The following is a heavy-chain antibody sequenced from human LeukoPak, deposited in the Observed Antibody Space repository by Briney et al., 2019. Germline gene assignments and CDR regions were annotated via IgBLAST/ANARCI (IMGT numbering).Heavy chain of an antibody. D-gene: IGHD5-24*01. J-gene: IGHJ4*02. CDR3: ARHLERRWLQFHFDY. V-gene: IGHV4-59*08. CDR1: GGSISSYY. CDR2: IYYSGST. Sequence: PSETLSLTCTVSGGSISSYYWRWIRQPPGKGLEWIGYIYYSGSTNYNPSLKSRVTISVDTSKNQFSLKLSSVTAADTAVYYCARHLERRWLQFHFDYWGQGTLVTVSS.